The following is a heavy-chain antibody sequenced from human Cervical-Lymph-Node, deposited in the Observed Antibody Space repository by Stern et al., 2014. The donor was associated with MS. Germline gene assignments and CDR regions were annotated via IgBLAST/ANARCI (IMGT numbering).Heavy chain of an antibody. Sequence: QVQLQESGPGLVKPSQTLSLTCTVSGGSISSGGYFWSWIRQHPGKGLEWIGYIYHSGSTYYNPSLKSRVTISVDTSKHQFSLNLTSVTAADTAVYYCARKGAIVPAAIENWFDSWGQGTLVTVSS. D-gene: IGHD2-2*01. CDR1: GGSISSGGYF. V-gene: IGHV4-31*03. CDR2: IYHSGST. J-gene: IGHJ5*01. CDR3: ARKGAIVPAAIENWFDS.